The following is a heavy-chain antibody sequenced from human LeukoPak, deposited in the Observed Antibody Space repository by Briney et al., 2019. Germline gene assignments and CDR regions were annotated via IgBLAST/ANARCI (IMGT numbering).Heavy chain of an antibody. Sequence: SETLSLTCAVYGGSFSGYYWSWIRQPPGKGLEWIGEINHSGSTNYNPSLKSRVTISVDTSKNQFSLKLSSVTAADTAVYYCARVMGGRGDYWGQGTLVTVSS. D-gene: IGHD3-16*01. CDR2: INHSGST. CDR3: ARVMGGRGDY. CDR1: GGSFSGYY. V-gene: IGHV4-34*01. J-gene: IGHJ4*02.